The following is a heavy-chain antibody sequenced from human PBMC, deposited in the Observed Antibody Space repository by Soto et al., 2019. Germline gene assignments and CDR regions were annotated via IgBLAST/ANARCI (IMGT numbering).Heavy chain of an antibody. J-gene: IGHJ5*02. CDR3: ARDRSGYNGFDP. Sequence: QMPLVESGGGVVQPGRSLRLSCAASGFTFSNYGMHWVRQAPGKGLEWVAVIWYDGSNKYYADSVKGRFTISRDNSKNTLYLQMNSLSAEDTAVYYCARDRSGYNGFDPWGQGTLVTVSS. D-gene: IGHD1-26*01. CDR1: GFTFSNYG. V-gene: IGHV3-33*01. CDR2: IWYDGSNK.